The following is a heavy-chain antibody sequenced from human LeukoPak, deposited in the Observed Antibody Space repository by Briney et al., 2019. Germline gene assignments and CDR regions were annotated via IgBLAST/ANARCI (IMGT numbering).Heavy chain of an antibody. CDR2: IYYGGST. J-gene: IGHJ6*02. Sequence: SETLSLTCTVSGGSLSGYYWSWIRQPPGKGLEWIGYIYYGGSTNYNPSLKNRLTISVDTSKNQFSLKLSSVTAADTAVYYCARFLGRITISGVVPYGMDVWGQGTTVTVSS. V-gene: IGHV4-59*01. CDR3: ARFLGRITISGVVPYGMDV. CDR1: GGSLSGYY. D-gene: IGHD3-3*01.